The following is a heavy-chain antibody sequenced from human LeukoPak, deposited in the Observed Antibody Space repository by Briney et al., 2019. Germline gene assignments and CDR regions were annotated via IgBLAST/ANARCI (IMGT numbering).Heavy chain of an antibody. V-gene: IGHV3-30*02. CDR2: IRYDGSNK. J-gene: IGHJ4*02. D-gene: IGHD6-13*01. CDR3: AKRGYSSSWNFDS. CDR1: GFTFSSYG. Sequence: GGSLRLSCAASGFTFSSYGMHWVRQAPGKGLEWVAFIRYDGSNKYYAGSVKGRFTISRDNSKNTVSLQMNSLRPEDTAVYYCAKRGYSSSWNFDSWGQGTLVTVSS.